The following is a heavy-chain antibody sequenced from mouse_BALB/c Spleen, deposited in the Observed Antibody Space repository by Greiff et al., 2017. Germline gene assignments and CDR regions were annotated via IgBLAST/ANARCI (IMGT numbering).Heavy chain of an antibody. D-gene: IGHD1-1*01. V-gene: IGHV1-4*02. CDR3: ARSHYYGSSYERFAY. Sequence: QVQLKESAAELARPGASVKMSCKASGYTFTSYTMHWVKQRPGQGLEWIGYINPSSGYTEYNQKFKDKTTLTADKSSSTAYMQLSSLTSEDSAVYYCARSHYYGSSYERFAYWGQGTLVTVSA. CDR2: INPSSGYT. CDR1: GYTFTSYT. J-gene: IGHJ3*01.